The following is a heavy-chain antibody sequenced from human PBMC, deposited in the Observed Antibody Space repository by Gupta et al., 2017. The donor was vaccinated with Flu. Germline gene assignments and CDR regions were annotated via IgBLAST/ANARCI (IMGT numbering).Heavy chain of an antibody. Sequence: WVRQAPRKGLEWLSYISSSGSTIYYADSVKGRVTISRDDAKDSLYLQMNSLRAEDTALYYCAPAAPNFDYWGQGALVAVSS. D-gene: IGHD2-15*01. CDR3: APAAPNFDY. V-gene: IGHV3-48*03. J-gene: IGHJ4*02. CDR2: ISSSGSTI.